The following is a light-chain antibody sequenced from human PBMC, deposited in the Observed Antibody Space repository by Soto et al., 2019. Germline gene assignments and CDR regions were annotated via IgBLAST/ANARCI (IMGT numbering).Light chain of an antibody. V-gene: IGLV2-14*01. CDR1: TSDVGDYDY. CDR2: DVN. Sequence: QSALTQPASVSGSPGQSITISCTGTTSDVGDYDYVSWYQQHPAKAPKLIIFDVNNRPSGVSNRFSGSKSGNTASLTISGLQAEDEADYYCSSYTSSSTVVFGGGTKLTV. J-gene: IGLJ2*01. CDR3: SSYTSSSTVV.